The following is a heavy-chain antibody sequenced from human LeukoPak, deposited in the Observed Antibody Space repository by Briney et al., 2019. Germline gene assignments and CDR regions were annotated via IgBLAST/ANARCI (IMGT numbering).Heavy chain of an antibody. Sequence: PGRSLRLSCAASGFTFSSYGIHWVPQSPGKGLEWLAVVSYLGDDQFYAESVKGRFTISRDNSKKTVFLQMNSLRGEDTAVYYCAKDRSSGPHYYYGMDVWGRGTTVIVSS. D-gene: IGHD3-22*01. CDR1: GFTFSSYG. CDR3: AKDRSSGPHYYYGMDV. CDR2: VSYLGDDQ. V-gene: IGHV3-30*18. J-gene: IGHJ6*02.